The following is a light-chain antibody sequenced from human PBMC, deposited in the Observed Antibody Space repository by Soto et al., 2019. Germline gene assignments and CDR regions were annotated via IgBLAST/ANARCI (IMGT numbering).Light chain of an antibody. CDR1: SSYIGPYDH. J-gene: IGLJ1*01. V-gene: IGLV2-11*01. CDR3: SSYAGNYIYV. CDR2: AVS. Sequence: QSALTQPRSVSGSPGQSVTISCTRTSSYIGPYDHVAWYQQHPGKAPKLIILAVSKRPSGVPDRFSGSKSGNTASLTISGLQAEDEADYYCSSYAGNYIYVFATGTKLTVL.